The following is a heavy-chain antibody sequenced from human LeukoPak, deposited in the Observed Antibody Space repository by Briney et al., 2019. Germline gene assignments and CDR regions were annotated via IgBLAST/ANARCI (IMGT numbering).Heavy chain of an antibody. V-gene: IGHV3-30*03. CDR2: ISYDESAK. CDR1: GFTFSSYG. D-gene: IGHD2-21*02. Sequence: GGSLRLSCAASGFTFSSYGMHWVRQAPGKGLEWVAVISYDESAKYYVDSVKGRFTISRDNYKNTLYLQMNSLRVGDTAVYYCARPHLVVVTAKRRGPDYWGQGTLVAVSS. CDR3: ARPHLVVVTAKRRGPDY. J-gene: IGHJ4*02.